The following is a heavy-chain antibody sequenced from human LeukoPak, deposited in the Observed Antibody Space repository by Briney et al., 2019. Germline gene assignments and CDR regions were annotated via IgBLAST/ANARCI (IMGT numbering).Heavy chain of an antibody. CDR2: IYYSGST. D-gene: IGHD1-26*01. CDR1: GGSISSSDYY. CDR3: ARDRYSGSLHDFDY. J-gene: IGHJ4*02. V-gene: IGHV4-30-4*08. Sequence: TSQTLSLTCTVSGGSISSSDYYWSWIRQPPGKGLEWIGYIYYSGSTYYNPSLKSRATISVDTSKNQFSLKLSSVTAADTAVYYCARDRYSGSLHDFDYWGQGTLVTVSS.